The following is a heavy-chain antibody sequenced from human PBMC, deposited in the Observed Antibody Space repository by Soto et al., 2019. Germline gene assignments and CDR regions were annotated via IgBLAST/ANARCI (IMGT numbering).Heavy chain of an antibody. CDR2: INHSGST. CDR1: GGSFSGYY. CDR3: ARGRDIVVVPAARGNWFHP. V-gene: IGHV4-34*01. Sequence: SETLSLTCAVYGGSFSGYYWSWIRQPPGKGLEWIGEINHSGSTNYNPSLKSRVTISVDTSKNQFSLKLSSVTAADTAVYYCARGRDIVVVPAARGNWFHPRGQGTLVTVSS. D-gene: IGHD2-2*01. J-gene: IGHJ5*02.